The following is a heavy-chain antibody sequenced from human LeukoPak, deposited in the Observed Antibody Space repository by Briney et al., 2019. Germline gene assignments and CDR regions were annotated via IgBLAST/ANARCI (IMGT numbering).Heavy chain of an antibody. Sequence: PGGALRVSCAAPGFSFSTYSINWVRQAPGKGLEWVSSLNSSSTYVYSADSVKGPFTTSTDNAKKSLYLQMNSLRARETALYYWARVHCSGGGCFYKFAEWGQGSLVTV. D-gene: IGHD2-15*01. CDR2: LNSSSTYV. CDR3: ARVHCSGGGCFYKFAE. CDR1: GFSFSTYS. V-gene: IGHV3-21*01. J-gene: IGHJ4*02.